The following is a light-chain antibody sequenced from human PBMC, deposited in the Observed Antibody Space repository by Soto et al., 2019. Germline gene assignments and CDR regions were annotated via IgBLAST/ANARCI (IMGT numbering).Light chain of an antibody. Sequence: QSVPTQPASVSGSPGQSITISCTGTSSDVGGYNYVSWYQRHPGKAPKLMIYAVTDRPSGVSSRFSGSKSGNTASLTISGLQAEDEADYYCSSYTSSSTLFGTGTKVTVL. V-gene: IGLV2-14*01. CDR3: SSYTSSSTL. CDR1: SSDVGGYNY. J-gene: IGLJ1*01. CDR2: AVT.